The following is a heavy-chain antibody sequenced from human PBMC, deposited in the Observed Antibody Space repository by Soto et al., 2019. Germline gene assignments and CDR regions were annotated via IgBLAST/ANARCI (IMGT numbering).Heavy chain of an antibody. V-gene: IGHV3-21*04. CDR3: AKDNMITFGGAPSGFDP. J-gene: IGHJ5*02. D-gene: IGHD3-16*01. CDR1: GFTFSSYS. CDR2: ISSSSGSI. Sequence: GGSLRLSCAASGFTFSSYSMNWVRQAPGKGLEWASSISSSSGSIDYADSVKGRFTISRDNAKNSLYLQMNSLRAEDTALYYCAKDNMITFGGAPSGFDPWGQGTLVTVSS.